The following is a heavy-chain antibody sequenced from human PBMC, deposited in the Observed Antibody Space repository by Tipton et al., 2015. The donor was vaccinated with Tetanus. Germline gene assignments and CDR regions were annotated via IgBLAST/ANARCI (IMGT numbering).Heavy chain of an antibody. CDR1: GFTFSHFA. J-gene: IGHJ4*02. D-gene: IGHD6-25*01. V-gene: IGHV3-23*01. CDR2: LSHDGGNI. CDR3: VSGSALDY. Sequence: SLRLSCVASGFTFSHFAVSWVRRAPGRGLEWVSSLSHDGGNIYYADFARGRFTISRDNAKNSLFLEMNSLRADDTAVYFCVSGSALDYWGQGTLITVSS.